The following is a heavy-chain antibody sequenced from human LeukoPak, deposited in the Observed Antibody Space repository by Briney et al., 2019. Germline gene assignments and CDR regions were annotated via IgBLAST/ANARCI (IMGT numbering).Heavy chain of an antibody. CDR2: ISAYNGNT. D-gene: IGHD3-22*01. CDR3: ARVIFGDYYYDSSGYPDY. Sequence: ASVKVSCKASGYTFTSYGISWVRQAPGQGLEWMASISAYNGNTNYAQKLQGRVTMTTDTSTRTAYRELRSLRSDDTAVYYCARVIFGDYYYDSSGYPDYWGQGTLVTVSS. J-gene: IGHJ4*02. V-gene: IGHV1-18*01. CDR1: GYTFTSYG.